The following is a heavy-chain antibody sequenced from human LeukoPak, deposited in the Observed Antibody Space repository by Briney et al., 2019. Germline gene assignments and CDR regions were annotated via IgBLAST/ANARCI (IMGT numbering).Heavy chain of an antibody. J-gene: IGHJ4*02. Sequence: GGSLRLSCAASGFTFSSYAMSWVRQAPGKGLEWVSAISGSGGSTNYADSVKGRFTISRDNSKNTAYLQMNTLRAEDTAVYYCAKDPNAARPFDYWGQGTLVTVSS. CDR1: GFTFSSYA. V-gene: IGHV3-23*01. CDR2: ISGSGGST. D-gene: IGHD6-6*01. CDR3: AKDPNAARPFDY.